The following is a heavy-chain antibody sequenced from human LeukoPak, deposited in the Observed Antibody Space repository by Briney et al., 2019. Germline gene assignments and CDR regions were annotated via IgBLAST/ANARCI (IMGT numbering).Heavy chain of an antibody. CDR2: ISGSGGST. Sequence: GGSLRLSCEASGFSFGGFAMSWVRQAPGKGLEWVSSISGSGGSTFDADSVRGRFTISRDNSKKTLYLQVNSLRAEDTAVYYCAKSRTVFGSGYLDYWGQGILVSVSS. V-gene: IGHV3-23*01. D-gene: IGHD2-15*01. CDR3: AKSRTVFGSGYLDY. CDR1: GFSFGGFA. J-gene: IGHJ4*02.